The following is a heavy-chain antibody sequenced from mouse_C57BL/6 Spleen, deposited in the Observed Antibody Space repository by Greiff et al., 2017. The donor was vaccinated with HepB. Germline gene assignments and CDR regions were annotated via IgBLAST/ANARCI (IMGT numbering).Heavy chain of an antibody. CDR1: GFTFSDYG. CDR3: ARETYYYGSSYLFDY. J-gene: IGHJ2*01. CDR2: ISSGSSTI. D-gene: IGHD1-1*01. V-gene: IGHV5-17*01. Sequence: EVQLVESGGGLVKPGGSLKLSCAASGFTFSDYGMHWVRQAPEKGLEWVAYISSGSSTIYYADTVKGRFTISRDNAKNTLFLQMTSLRSEDTAMYYCARETYYYGSSYLFDYWGQGTTLTVSS.